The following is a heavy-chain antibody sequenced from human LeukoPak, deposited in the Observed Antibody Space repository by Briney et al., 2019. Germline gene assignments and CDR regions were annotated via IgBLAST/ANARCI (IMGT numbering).Heavy chain of an antibody. J-gene: IGHJ2*01. D-gene: IGHD3-16*02. CDR2: IYYSGST. V-gene: IGHV4-59*01. CDR1: GGSISSYY. Sequence: SETLSLTCTVSGGSISSYYWSWIRQPPGKGLEWIGYIYYSGSTNYHPSLKSRVTISVDTSKNQFSLKLSSVTAADTAVYYCARSYDYVWGSYRSWYFDLWGRGTLVTVSS. CDR3: ARSYDYVWGSYRSWYFDL.